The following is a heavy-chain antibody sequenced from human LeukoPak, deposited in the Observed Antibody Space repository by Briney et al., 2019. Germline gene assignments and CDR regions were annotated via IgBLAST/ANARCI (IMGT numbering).Heavy chain of an antibody. D-gene: IGHD2-2*02. J-gene: IGHJ4*02. CDR2: ISSSSSYI. CDR3: ARGIVVTIPEVDY. V-gene: IGHV3-21*01. CDR1: GFTFSSYS. Sequence: GGSLRLSCAASGFTFSSYSMNWVRQAPGKGLEWVSSISSSSSYIYYADSVKGRFTISRDNAKNSLYVQMNSLRAEDTAVYYCARGIVVTIPEVDYWGQGTLVTVSS.